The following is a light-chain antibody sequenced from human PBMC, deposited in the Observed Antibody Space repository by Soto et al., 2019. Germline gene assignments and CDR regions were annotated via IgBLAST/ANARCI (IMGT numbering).Light chain of an antibody. V-gene: IGLV2-14*03. CDR2: DVS. CDR3: RSYGSTTSV. CDR1: SSDVGGYNY. Sequence: QSALTQPASVSGSPGQSITISCTGTSSDVGGYNYVSWYQHHTGKAPTLMIYDVSNRPSGVSNSFSGSKSGNTASLTIFGLQAEDEADYYCRSYGSTTSVFGVGTMLNVL. J-gene: IGLJ3*02.